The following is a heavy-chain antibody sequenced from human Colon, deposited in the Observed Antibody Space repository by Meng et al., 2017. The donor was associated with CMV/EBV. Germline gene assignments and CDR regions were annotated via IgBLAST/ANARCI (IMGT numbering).Heavy chain of an antibody. CDR2: IHINGGDE. CDR1: GFTFSSYA. V-gene: IGHV3-30*02. J-gene: IGHJ4*02. Sequence: GESLKISCAASGFTFSSYAMHWVRQAPGKGLEWVSFIHINGGDEQYADAVRGRFTISRDNSKNTLYLQMSSLRADDTAVYYCADDFWMERGYWGPGTLVTVSS. D-gene: IGHD3-3*01. CDR3: ADDFWMERGY.